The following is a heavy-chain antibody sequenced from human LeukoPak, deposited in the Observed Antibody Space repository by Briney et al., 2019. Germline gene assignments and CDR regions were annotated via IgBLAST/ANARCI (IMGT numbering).Heavy chain of an antibody. Sequence: ASVKVSCKASGYTFNSYDINWVRQAPGQGLEWMGWMNPISGNTGYAQKFQGRVAMTRDTSINTAYMELRSLRSDDTAVYYCARRYGSGSWGYYYYYMDVWGKGTTVTISS. CDR1: GYTFNSYD. CDR3: ARRYGSGSWGYYYYYMDV. D-gene: IGHD3-10*01. CDR2: MNPISGNT. J-gene: IGHJ6*03. V-gene: IGHV1-8*01.